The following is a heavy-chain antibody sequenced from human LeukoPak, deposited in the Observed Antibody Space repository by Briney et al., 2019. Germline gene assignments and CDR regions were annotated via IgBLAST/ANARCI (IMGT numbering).Heavy chain of an antibody. V-gene: IGHV3-23*01. D-gene: IGHD3-22*01. Sequence: GGSLRLSCAVSGITLSNYAMSWVRQAPGKELEWVAGISGSGGGTHYADSVKGRFTISRDNPKNTLYLQMNNLRAGDTAVYFCAKRGVVIRVILVGFHKEAYYFDSWGQGALVTVSS. CDR2: ISGSGGGT. CDR1: GITLSNYA. CDR3: AKRGVVIRVILVGFHKEAYYFDS. J-gene: IGHJ4*02.